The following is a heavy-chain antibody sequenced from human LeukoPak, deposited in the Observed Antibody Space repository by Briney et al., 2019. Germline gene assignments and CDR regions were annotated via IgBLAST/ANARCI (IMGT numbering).Heavy chain of an antibody. V-gene: IGHV4-61*02. D-gene: IGHD2-2*02. Sequence: SETLSLTCTVSGGSISSGSYYWSWIRQPAGKGLEWIGRIYTSGSTNYNPPLKSRVTISVDTSKNQFSLKLSSVTAADTAVYYCARESLGYCSSTSCYTRGHYYYMDVWGKGTTVTVSS. J-gene: IGHJ6*03. CDR2: IYTSGST. CDR1: GGSISSGSYY. CDR3: ARESLGYCSSTSCYTRGHYYYMDV.